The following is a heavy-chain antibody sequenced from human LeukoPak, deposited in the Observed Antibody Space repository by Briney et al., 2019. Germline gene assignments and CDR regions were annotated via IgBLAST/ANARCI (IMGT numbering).Heavy chain of an antibody. CDR2: INPTGGST. CDR3: ARDRKAAYYDFWSGYSKGMNAFDI. V-gene: IGHV1-46*01. D-gene: IGHD3-3*01. J-gene: IGHJ3*02. CDR1: GYTFTSYY. Sequence: GASVKVSCKASGYTFTSYYMHWVRQAPAQGLEWMGIINPTGGSTSYAQKFQGRVTMTRDMSTSTVYMELSSLRSEDTAVYYCARDRKAAYYDFWSGYSKGMNAFDIWGQGTMVTVSS.